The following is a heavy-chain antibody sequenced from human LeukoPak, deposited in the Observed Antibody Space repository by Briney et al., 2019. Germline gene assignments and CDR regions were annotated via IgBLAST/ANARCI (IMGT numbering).Heavy chain of an antibody. Sequence: GTSLRLSCAASDFTFSSCGMYWVRQAPGKGLEWVAAISNDGSGTHYGDSVKGRFTISRDNSKNALYLQMNSLRADDTAMYHCAKSKYNWNDRAYFERWGLGTLVTVSS. J-gene: IGHJ4*02. CDR2: ISNDGSGT. CDR1: DFTFSSCG. CDR3: AKSKYNWNDRAYFER. D-gene: IGHD1-20*01. V-gene: IGHV3-30*18.